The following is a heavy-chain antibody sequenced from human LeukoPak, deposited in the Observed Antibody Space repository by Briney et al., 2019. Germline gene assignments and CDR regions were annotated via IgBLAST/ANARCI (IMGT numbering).Heavy chain of an antibody. CDR1: GFTFTSYG. V-gene: IGHV3-23*01. D-gene: IGHD3-3*01. CDR2: ISGSGDAT. Sequence: PGGSLRLSCVASGFTFTSYGMSWVRQAPGKRLEWVSGISGSGDATYYADSVKGRFTISRDNSKNTLYLQMNSLRAEETAVYYCAKDRTIFGVVMDGMDVWGQGTTVTVSS. CDR3: AKDRTIFGVVMDGMDV. J-gene: IGHJ6*02.